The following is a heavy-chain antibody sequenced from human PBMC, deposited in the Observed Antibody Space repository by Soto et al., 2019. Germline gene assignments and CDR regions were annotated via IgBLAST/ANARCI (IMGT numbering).Heavy chain of an antibody. Sequence: EVQLLESGGGLVQPGESLRLSCAASGFTFSSYAMSWVRQAPGKGLEWVSVISGSDDSTYYADSVKGRFTISRDNSKSTQYLQLNSLSAEDTAVDYCAGGSRWPTFDYWGQGTLVTVSS. CDR2: ISGSDDST. J-gene: IGHJ4*02. D-gene: IGHD6-13*01. CDR3: AGGSRWPTFDY. V-gene: IGHV3-23*01. CDR1: GFTFSSYA.